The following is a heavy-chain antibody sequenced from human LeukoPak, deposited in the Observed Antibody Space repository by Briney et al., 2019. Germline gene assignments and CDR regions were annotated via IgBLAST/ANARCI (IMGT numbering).Heavy chain of an antibody. CDR1: GFTFSSYG. CDR3: ARVVTGSGSYLDY. D-gene: IGHD3-10*01. J-gene: IGHJ4*02. Sequence: GGSLRLSCAASGFTFSSYGMHWVRQAPGKGLEWVAFIRYDGSNKYYADSVKGRFTISRDNAKNSLYPQMNSLRAEDTAVYYCARVVTGSGSYLDYWGQGTLVTVSS. V-gene: IGHV3-30*02. CDR2: IRYDGSNK.